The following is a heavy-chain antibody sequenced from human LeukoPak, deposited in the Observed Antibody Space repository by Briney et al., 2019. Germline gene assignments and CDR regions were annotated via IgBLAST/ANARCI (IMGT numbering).Heavy chain of an antibody. D-gene: IGHD3-3*01. V-gene: IGHV1-69*13. CDR2: IIPIFGTA. CDR3: ARVRAYDFSNYYYYGMDV. Sequence: SAKVSCKASGGTFSSYAISWVRQAPGQGLEWMGGIIPIFGTANYAQKFQGRVTITADESTSTAYVELSSLRSEDTAVYYCARVRAYDFSNYYYYGMDVWGQGTTVTVSS. J-gene: IGHJ6*02. CDR1: GGTFSSYA.